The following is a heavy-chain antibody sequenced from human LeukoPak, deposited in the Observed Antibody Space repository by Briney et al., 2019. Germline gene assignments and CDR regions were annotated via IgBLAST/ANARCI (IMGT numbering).Heavy chain of an antibody. CDR2: IYYSGST. CDR1: GGSISSSSYY. Sequence: SETLSLTCTVSGGSISSSSYYWGWIRQPPGKGLEWIGSIYYSGSTYYNPSLKSRVTTSVDTSKNQFSLKLNSVTAADTAVYFCARDTAPDNSYAVSENYFDYWGQGTLVIVSS. V-gene: IGHV4-39*07. J-gene: IGHJ4*02. CDR3: ARDTAPDNSYAVSENYFDY. D-gene: IGHD5-18*01.